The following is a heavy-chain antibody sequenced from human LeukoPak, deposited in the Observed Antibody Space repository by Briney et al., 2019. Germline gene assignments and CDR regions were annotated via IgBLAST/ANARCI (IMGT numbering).Heavy chain of an antibody. CDR1: GYTFTGQY. CDR3: ARGRQLHLGELFPFAEFFQP. J-gene: IGHJ1*01. V-gene: IGHV1-2*02. CDR2: INPHSGGT. D-gene: IGHD3-16*01. Sequence: GALVKVSCKTSGYTFTGQYLHWVRQAPGQGLEWMGWINPHSGGTKSAQKFQGRVIMTRDTSISTAYMELRSLSSDDTAVYYCARGRQLHLGELFPFAEFFQPWGQGTLVTVSS.